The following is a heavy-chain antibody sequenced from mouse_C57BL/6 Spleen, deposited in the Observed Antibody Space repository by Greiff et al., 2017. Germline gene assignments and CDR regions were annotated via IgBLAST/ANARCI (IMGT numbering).Heavy chain of an antibody. V-gene: IGHV3-6*01. J-gene: IGHJ1*03. CDR2: ISYDGSN. CDR1: GYSITSGYY. CDR3: AIPPHYYYGSSYGYFDV. D-gene: IGHD1-1*01. Sequence: VQLKESGPGLVKPSQSLSLTCSVTGYSITSGYYWNWIRQFPGNKLEWMGYISYDGSNNYNPSLKNRISITRDTSKNQFFLKLNSVTTEDTAIYYCAIPPHYYYGSSYGYFDVWGTGTTVTVSS.